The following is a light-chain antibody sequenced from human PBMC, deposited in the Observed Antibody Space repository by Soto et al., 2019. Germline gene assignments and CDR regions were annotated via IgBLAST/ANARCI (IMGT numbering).Light chain of an antibody. V-gene: IGKV1-39*01. J-gene: IGKJ2*01. Sequence: DVQMTQSPSSLSASVGDRVTITCRASRGIGNYLNWYQQKPDSAPQLLIYLTSTLQSGVPSRFSGSGSGTDFTLTISSLQPEDFATYYCQQSYSCPYPFGQGTKVDIK. CDR3: QQSYSCPYP. CDR1: RGIGNY. CDR2: LTS.